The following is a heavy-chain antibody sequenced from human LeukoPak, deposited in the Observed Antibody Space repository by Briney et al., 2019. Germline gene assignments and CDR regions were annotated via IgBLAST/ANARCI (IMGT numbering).Heavy chain of an antibody. CDR2: INPNSGGT. CDR1: GYTFTGYY. J-gene: IGHJ4*02. CDR3: ARVRYCSGGSCYSYFDY. Sequence: ASVKVSCKASGYTFTGYYMHWVRQAPGQGLEWMGWINPNSGGTNYAQKFQGWVTMTRDTSISTAYMELSRLRSDDTAVYYCARVRYCSGGSCYSYFDYWGQGTLVTVSS. V-gene: IGHV1-2*04. D-gene: IGHD2-15*01.